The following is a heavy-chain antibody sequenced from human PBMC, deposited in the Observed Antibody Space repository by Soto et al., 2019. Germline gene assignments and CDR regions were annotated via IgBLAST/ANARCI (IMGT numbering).Heavy chain of an antibody. CDR3: AREAIVAGATTGMDV. Sequence: ASVKVSCKASGHTFTGYYIHWVRQAPGQRLEWMGYINPNSGGPNYAQKFQGRVTMTRDTSISTVYMELGRLRSDDTAVYYCAREAIVAGATTGMDVWGQGTTVTVSS. CDR1: GHTFTGYY. CDR2: INPNSGGP. V-gene: IGHV1-2*02. D-gene: IGHD1-26*01. J-gene: IGHJ6*02.